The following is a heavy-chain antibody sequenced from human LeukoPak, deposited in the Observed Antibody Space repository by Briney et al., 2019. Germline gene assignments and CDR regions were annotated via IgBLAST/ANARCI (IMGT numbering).Heavy chain of an antibody. Sequence: GGSLRLSCSASGFTFNNYAMHWVRQAPGKGLEYISTIDNNGIFTYCADSVKDRFTVSRDNSKNTLYLQMSSLRAEYTAVYYCVKVGGCSGGSCYSGLWVFDYWGQGTLVTVSS. CDR3: VKVGGCSGGSCYSGLWVFDY. V-gene: IGHV3-64D*09. CDR1: GFTFNNYA. D-gene: IGHD2-15*01. CDR2: IDNNGIFT. J-gene: IGHJ4*02.